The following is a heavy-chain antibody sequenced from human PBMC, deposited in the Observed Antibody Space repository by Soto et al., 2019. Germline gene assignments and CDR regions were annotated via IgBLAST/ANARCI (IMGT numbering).Heavy chain of an antibody. CDR1: GYTFTSYD. D-gene: IGHD2-2*01. J-gene: IGHJ6*03. V-gene: IGHV1-8*01. Sequence: QVQLVQSGAEVKKPGASVKVSCKASGYTFTSYDINWVRQATGQGLEWMGWMNPNSGNTGYAQKFQVSVTMTRNTSISTAYMELSSLRSEETAVYYCARSACASTSCYGVYYYYMDVWGKGTTVTVSS. CDR3: ARSACASTSCYGVYYYYMDV. CDR2: MNPNSGNT.